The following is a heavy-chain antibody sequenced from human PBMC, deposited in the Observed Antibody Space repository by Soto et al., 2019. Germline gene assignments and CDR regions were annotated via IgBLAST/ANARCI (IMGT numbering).Heavy chain of an antibody. J-gene: IGHJ6*02. CDR3: ARASNDYAAYPYVRDFGMDV. CDR1: GFTFITYG. Sequence: QVQVVESGGGVVQPGRSLRLSCAASGFTFITYGMHWVRQAPGKGLEWVAIISYDGDNRYYADSVKGRFTISRDNSNNTLYLQMNSLRPEDTGVYFCARASNDYAAYPYVRDFGMDVWGPGTTVTVSS. CDR2: ISYDGDNR. D-gene: IGHD4-17*01. V-gene: IGHV3-30*03.